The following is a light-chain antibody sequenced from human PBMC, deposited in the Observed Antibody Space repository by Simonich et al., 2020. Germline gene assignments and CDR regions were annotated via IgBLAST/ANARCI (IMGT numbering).Light chain of an antibody. J-gene: IGLJ3*02. V-gene: IGLV2-14*03. CDR3: SSYTSSSTWV. Sequence: QSALTQPASVSGSPGQSITISCTGTSSDVGGYNYVSWYQQHPGKAPKLMIYDVSYRPSGVSNRFSGSKSGNTASRTISGLQAEDEADYYCSSYTSSSTWVFGGGTKLTVL. CDR2: DVS. CDR1: SSDVGGYNY.